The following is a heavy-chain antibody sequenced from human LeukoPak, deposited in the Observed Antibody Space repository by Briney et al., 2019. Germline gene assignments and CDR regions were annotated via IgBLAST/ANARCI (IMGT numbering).Heavy chain of an antibody. J-gene: IGHJ4*02. D-gene: IGHD3-9*01. V-gene: IGHV4-38-2*02. CDR1: GYSIRSGFY. Sequence: PSETLSLTCTVSGYSIRSGFYWGWIRQPPGKGLEWIGNIYHSGITYYTPSLKSRVTISVDTSKNQFYLKLNSVTAADTAVYYRARAVGSFDWLPLFDYWGQGTLVTVSS. CDR3: ARAVGSFDWLPLFDY. CDR2: IYHSGIT.